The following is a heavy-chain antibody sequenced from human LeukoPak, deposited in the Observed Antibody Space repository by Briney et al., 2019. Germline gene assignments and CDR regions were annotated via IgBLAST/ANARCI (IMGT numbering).Heavy chain of an antibody. J-gene: IGHJ2*01. V-gene: IGHV3-23*01. D-gene: IGHD4-11*01. CDR1: GFTFNTYA. CDR3: AKGSTSFWYFDL. Sequence: GGSLRLSCAASGFTFNTYAMSWVRQAPEGGLEWVSAISGRDGGTFYANSVRGRFNISSDTSKNTLYLQMSTLRAEDTAVYYCAKGSTSFWYFDLWGRGTLVTVSS. CDR2: ISGRDGGT.